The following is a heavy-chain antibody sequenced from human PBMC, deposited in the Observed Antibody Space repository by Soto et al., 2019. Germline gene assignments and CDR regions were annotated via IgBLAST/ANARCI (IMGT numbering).Heavy chain of an antibody. CDR2: ISSTGSSE. D-gene: IGHD6-19*01. CDR1: GFTFSSHG. CDR3: AKPSSGWYHFDY. Sequence: QVQLVESGGGVVQPGRSLRLSCATSGFTFSSHGMHWVRQAPGKGLEWVALISSTGSSEYYADSVKGRFTISRDNSKNTLYLQINSLRPEDTAVYYCAKPSSGWYHFDYWGQGTLVTVSS. J-gene: IGHJ4*02. V-gene: IGHV3-30*18.